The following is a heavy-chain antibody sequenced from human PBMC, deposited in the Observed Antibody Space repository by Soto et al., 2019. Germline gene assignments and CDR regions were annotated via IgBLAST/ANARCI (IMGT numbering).Heavy chain of an antibody. D-gene: IGHD1-26*01. CDR1: GGSISSYY. V-gene: IGHV4-4*07. Sequence: QVQLQESGPGLVKPSETLSLTCTVSGGSISSYYWSWIRQPAGKGLEWIGRIYTSGSTNYNPSLKSRVTMAVDTSKNQCCLKLSSVTAADTAVYYCASNSGSYPLPYYDYWGQGTLVTVSS. CDR3: ASNSGSYPLPYYDY. CDR2: IYTSGST. J-gene: IGHJ4*02.